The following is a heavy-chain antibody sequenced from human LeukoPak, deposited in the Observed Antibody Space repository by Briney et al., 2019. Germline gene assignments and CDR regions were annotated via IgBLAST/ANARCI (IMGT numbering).Heavy chain of an antibody. Sequence: ASVKVSCKASGYTFTGYYIHWVRQAPGQGLEWMGWINPNSGGTNFAHDFQGGVTMTTDTSITTAYMEVSRLTSDDTAMYYCAREDCSSSGCYLNWLDRWGQGTLVTVSS. CDR3: AREDCSSSGCYLNWLDR. V-gene: IGHV1-2*02. J-gene: IGHJ5*02. CDR1: GYTFTGYY. D-gene: IGHD2-2*01. CDR2: INPNSGGT.